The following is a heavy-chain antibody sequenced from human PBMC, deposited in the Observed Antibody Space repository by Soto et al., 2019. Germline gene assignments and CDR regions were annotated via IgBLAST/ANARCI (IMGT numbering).Heavy chain of an antibody. CDR1: GGSISSGGYS. J-gene: IGHJ4*02. CDR3: ARGVTIFGPYYFDY. V-gene: IGHV4-30-2*01. D-gene: IGHD3-3*01. Sequence: SETLSLTCAVSGGSISSGGYSWSWIRQPPGKGLEWIGYIYHSGSTYYNPSLKSRVTISVDRSKNQFSLKLSSVTAADTAVYYCARGVTIFGPYYFDYWGQGTLVTVSS. CDR2: IYHSGST.